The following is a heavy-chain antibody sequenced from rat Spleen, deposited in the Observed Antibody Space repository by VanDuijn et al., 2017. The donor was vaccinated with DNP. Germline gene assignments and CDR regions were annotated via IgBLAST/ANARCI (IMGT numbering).Heavy chain of an antibody. V-gene: IGHV5-31*01. D-gene: IGHD1-2*01. CDR1: GFTFNNYW. J-gene: IGHJ3*01. CDR3: AARYSSSWFAY. CDR2: ITSSGGSI. Sequence: EVQLVESGVDLVQPGRSLKLSCVASGFTFNNYWMTWIRQVPGKGLEWVASITSSGGSIYYPDSVKGRFTISRDDAKNTLYLQMNSLRSEDTATYYCAARYSSSWFAYWGQGTLVTVSS.